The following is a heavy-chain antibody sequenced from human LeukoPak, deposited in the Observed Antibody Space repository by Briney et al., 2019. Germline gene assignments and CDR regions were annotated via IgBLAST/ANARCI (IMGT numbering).Heavy chain of an antibody. CDR2: IYHTGSA. D-gene: IGHD4-17*01. Sequence: SETPSLSCSVSGVSTGSQNYYWAWIRQPPGKGLEWIGNIYHTGSAYYSAALKSRVTISIDTSKDHFSLRLTSLTAADTAVYYCARLRDYGNLFFYFYMDVWGKGATVTVSS. CDR1: GVSTGSQNYY. CDR3: ARLRDYGNLFFYFYMDV. J-gene: IGHJ6*03. V-gene: IGHV4-39*02.